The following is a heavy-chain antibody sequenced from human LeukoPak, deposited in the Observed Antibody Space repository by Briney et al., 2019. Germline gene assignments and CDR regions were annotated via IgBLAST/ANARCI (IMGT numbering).Heavy chain of an antibody. D-gene: IGHD3-9*01. CDR3: AGGRLDYYYMDV. J-gene: IGHJ6*03. CDR1: GGSLSGYF. V-gene: IGHV4-34*01. CDR2: IHHTGAT. Sequence: NPSETLSLTCAVYGGSLSGYFWSWIRQPPGKGLEWIGEIHHTGATNYKPSLKSRVSISLDMSKNQLSLEMRSVTAADTAEYYCAGGRLDYYYMDVWGRGTTVTVSS.